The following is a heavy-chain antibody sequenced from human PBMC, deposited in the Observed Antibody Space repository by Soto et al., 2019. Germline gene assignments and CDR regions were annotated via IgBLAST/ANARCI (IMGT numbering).Heavy chain of an antibody. D-gene: IGHD5-12*01. CDR3: ASDVDIVATMAYYYGMDV. J-gene: IGHJ6*02. CDR2: IIPIFGTA. V-gene: IGHV1-69*13. CDR1: GGTFSSYA. Sequence: SVKVSCKASGGTFSSYAISWVRQAPGQGLEWMGGIIPIFGTANYAQKFQGRVTITADESTSTAYMELSSLRSEDTAVYYCASDVDIVATMAYYYGMDVWGQGTTVNVSS.